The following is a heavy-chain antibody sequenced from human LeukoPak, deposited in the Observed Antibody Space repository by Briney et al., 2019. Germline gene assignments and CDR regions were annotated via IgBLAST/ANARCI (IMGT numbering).Heavy chain of an antibody. CDR3: ARERSDYDILTGYYPLNWFDP. D-gene: IGHD3-9*01. CDR2: ISYDGSNK. J-gene: IGHJ5*02. Sequence: GGSLRLSCAASGFTFSSYAMRWVRQAPGKGLEWVAVISYDGSNKYYADSVKGRFTISRDNSKNTLYLQMNSLRAEDTAVYYCARERSDYDILTGYYPLNWFDPWGQGTLVTVSS. V-gene: IGHV3-30*14. CDR1: GFTFSSYA.